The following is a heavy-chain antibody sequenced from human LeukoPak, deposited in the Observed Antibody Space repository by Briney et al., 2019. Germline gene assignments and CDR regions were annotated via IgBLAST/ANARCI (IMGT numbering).Heavy chain of an antibody. V-gene: IGHV4-34*01. Sequence: PSETLSLTCTVSGGSISNYYWSWIRQPPGKGLEWIGEINHSGSTNYNPSLKSRVTISVDTSKNQFSLKLSSVTAADTAVYYCARHGSADYYDSSGYYYPTYYFDYWGQGTLVTVSS. CDR2: INHSGST. J-gene: IGHJ4*02. D-gene: IGHD3-22*01. CDR3: ARHGSADYYDSSGYYYPTYYFDY. CDR1: GGSISNYY.